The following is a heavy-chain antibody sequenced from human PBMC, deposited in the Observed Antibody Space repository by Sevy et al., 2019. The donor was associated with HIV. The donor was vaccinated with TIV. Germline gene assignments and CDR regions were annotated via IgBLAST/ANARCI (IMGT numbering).Heavy chain of an antibody. CDR3: ARDNRSVGATLDY. J-gene: IGHJ4*02. Sequence: GGSLRLSCAASGFTFSSYGMHWVRQAPGKGLEWVAVIWYDGSNKYYADSVKGRFTISRDNSKNTLYLQMNSLRAEDTALYYCARDNRSVGATLDYWGQGTLVTVSS. D-gene: IGHD1-26*01. CDR1: GFTFSSYG. CDR2: IWYDGSNK. V-gene: IGHV3-33*01.